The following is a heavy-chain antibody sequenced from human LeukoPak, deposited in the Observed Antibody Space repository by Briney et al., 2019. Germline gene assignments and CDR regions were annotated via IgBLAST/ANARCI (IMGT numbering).Heavy chain of an antibody. J-gene: IGHJ4*02. Sequence: TGGSLRLSCAASGFTFSSYAMHWVRQAPGKGLEWVSVISYDGSNKYYADSVKGRFTISRDNSKTTLYLQMNSLRAEDTAVYYCARAAGRVLRYFDWLLAPPNFDYWGQGTLVTVSS. CDR3: ARAAGRVLRYFDWLLAPPNFDY. CDR1: GFTFSSYA. CDR2: ISYDGSNK. D-gene: IGHD3-9*01. V-gene: IGHV3-30-3*01.